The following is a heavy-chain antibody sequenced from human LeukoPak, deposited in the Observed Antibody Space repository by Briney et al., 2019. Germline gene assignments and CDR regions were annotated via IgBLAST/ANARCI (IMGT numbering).Heavy chain of an antibody. CDR3: ARDLAYYYDSSGSPGFDY. CDR2: IIPILGIA. J-gene: IGHJ4*02. Sequence: EASVKVSCKASGGTFSSYAISWVRQAPGQGLEWKGRIIPILGIANYAQKFQGRVTITADKSTSTAYMELSSLRSEDTAVYYCARDLAYYYDSSGSPGFDYWGQGTLVTVSS. D-gene: IGHD3-22*01. CDR1: GGTFSSYA. V-gene: IGHV1-69*04.